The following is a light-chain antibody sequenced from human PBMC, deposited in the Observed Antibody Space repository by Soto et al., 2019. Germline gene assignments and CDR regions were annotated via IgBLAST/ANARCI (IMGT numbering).Light chain of an antibody. V-gene: IGKV1-27*01. Sequence: DIPMTQSPSSLSASVGDRVTITCRASQGISNYLAWYQQKPGKVPKLLIYGTSTLQSGVPSRFSGSGSGTDFTLTISSLQPEDVATYYCQKYNSAPWTFGQGTKVEIK. CDR3: QKYNSAPWT. J-gene: IGKJ1*01. CDR2: GTS. CDR1: QGISNY.